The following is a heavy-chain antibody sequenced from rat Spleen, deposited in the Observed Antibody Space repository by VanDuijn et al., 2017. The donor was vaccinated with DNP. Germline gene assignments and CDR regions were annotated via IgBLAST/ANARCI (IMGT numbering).Heavy chain of an antibody. Sequence: QVQLKESGPGLVHPSETLSLTCTVSGFSVTSYSVSWVRQPSGRGPEWMGVIWTGGSTEYNSALKSRLTIIKDTSKSQVFLKMNSLQTEDTATYYCASTLVNYGTYGYYAMDAWGQGTSVTVSS. J-gene: IGHJ4*01. V-gene: IGHV2-30*01. D-gene: IGHD1-3*01. CDR2: IWTGGST. CDR1: GFSVTSYS. CDR3: ASTLVNYGTYGYYAMDA.